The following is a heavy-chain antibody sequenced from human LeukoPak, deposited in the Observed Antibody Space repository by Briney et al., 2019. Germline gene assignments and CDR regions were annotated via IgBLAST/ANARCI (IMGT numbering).Heavy chain of an antibody. Sequence: GGSLRLSCTASGFTFSSYWMHWVRQAPGKGLVWVSRINSDGSSTSYADSVKGRFTISRDNSKNTLYLQMTSLRVEDTAVYYCAKAGNIRFDYWGQGTLVTVSS. CDR1: GFTFSSYW. D-gene: IGHD1/OR15-1a*01. CDR3: AKAGNIRFDY. V-gene: IGHV3-74*01. J-gene: IGHJ4*02. CDR2: INSDGSST.